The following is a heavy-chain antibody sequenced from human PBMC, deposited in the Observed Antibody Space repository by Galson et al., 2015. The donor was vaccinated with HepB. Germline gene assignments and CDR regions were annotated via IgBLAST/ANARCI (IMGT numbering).Heavy chain of an antibody. Sequence: SLRLSCAASGFTLSNYRMSWVRQPPGKGLEWVASIREYGSETYYGDSVEGRFTISRDSAKNSLYLQMNSLRADDTAVYYCGRDRGGRNGGPIFDYWGQGALVTVSS. V-gene: IGHV3-7*03. J-gene: IGHJ4*02. CDR1: GFTLSNYR. CDR2: IREYGSET. D-gene: IGHD2-8*01. CDR3: GRDRGGRNGGPIFDY.